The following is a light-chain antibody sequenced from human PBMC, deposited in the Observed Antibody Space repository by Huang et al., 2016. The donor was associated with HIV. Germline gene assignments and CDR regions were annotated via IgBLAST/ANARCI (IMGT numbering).Light chain of an antibody. CDR2: GAS. V-gene: IGKV3-15*01. CDR3: QQYNNWPPLT. CDR1: QSVNSN. J-gene: IGKJ4*01. Sequence: EIAMTQSPATLSVSPGERATLSCRASQSVNSNLAWYQQKPGQAPRLLIYGASTRATGIPATFSGSGSGTEFTLIISSLQSEDFAVYYCQQYNNWPPLTFGGGTKVEIK.